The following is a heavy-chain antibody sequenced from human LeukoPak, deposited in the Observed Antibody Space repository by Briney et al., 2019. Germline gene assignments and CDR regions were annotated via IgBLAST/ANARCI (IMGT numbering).Heavy chain of an antibody. J-gene: IGHJ4*02. CDR2: IIPIFGTA. V-gene: IGHV1-69*13. CDR1: GGTFSSYA. CDR3: ARSPFVLLWFGELAPCFDY. D-gene: IGHD3-10*01. Sequence: GASVKVSCKASGGTFSSYAISWVRQAPGQGLEWMGGIIPIFGTANYAQKFQGRVTITADESTSTAYMELSSLRSEDTAVYYCARSPFVLLWFGELAPCFDYWGQGTLVTVSS.